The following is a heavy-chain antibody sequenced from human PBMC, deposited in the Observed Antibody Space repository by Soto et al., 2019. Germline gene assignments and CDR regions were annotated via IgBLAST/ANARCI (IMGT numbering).Heavy chain of an antibody. V-gene: IGHV3-23*01. Sequence: PGGSLRLSCAASGFTFSNYAMSWVCQAPGKGLEWVSTISGSGDSTYYADSVKGRFTISRDNSKNTLYLQMNSLRAEDTAVYYCTKLRARYCSGGSCDGMDVWGQGTTVTVSS. CDR3: TKLRARYCSGGSCDGMDV. D-gene: IGHD2-15*01. J-gene: IGHJ6*02. CDR1: GFTFSNYA. CDR2: ISGSGDST.